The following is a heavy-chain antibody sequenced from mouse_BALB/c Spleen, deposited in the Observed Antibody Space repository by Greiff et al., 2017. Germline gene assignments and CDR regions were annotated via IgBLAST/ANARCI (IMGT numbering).Heavy chain of an antibody. V-gene: IGHV1-82*01. CDR2: IYPGDGDT. J-gene: IGHJ3*01. CDR3: AREGTTATSWFAY. CDR1: GYAFSSSW. D-gene: IGHD1-2*01. Sequence: QVQLQQSGPELVKPGASVKISCKASGYAFSSSWMNWVKQRPGQGLEWIGRIYPGDGDTNYNGKFKGKATLTVDKSSSTAYMQLSSLTSEDSAVYYCAREGTTATSWFAYWGQGTLVTVSA.